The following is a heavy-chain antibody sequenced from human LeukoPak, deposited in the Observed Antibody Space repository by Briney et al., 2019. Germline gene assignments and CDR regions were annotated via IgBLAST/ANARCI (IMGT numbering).Heavy chain of an antibody. Sequence: PSETLSLTCTVSGGSISDYYWSWIRQPPGKGLEWIGYIYYSGSTSYNPSLKSRVTISVDTSKKQFSLKLSSVTAADTAVYYCARDTVGYCSGGSCYGGWFDPWGQGTLVTVSS. J-gene: IGHJ5*02. CDR1: GGSISDYY. D-gene: IGHD2-15*01. V-gene: IGHV4-59*01. CDR2: IYYSGST. CDR3: ARDTVGYCSGGSCYGGWFDP.